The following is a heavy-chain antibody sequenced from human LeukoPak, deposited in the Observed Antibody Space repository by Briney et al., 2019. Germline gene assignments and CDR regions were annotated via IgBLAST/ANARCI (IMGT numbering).Heavy chain of an antibody. D-gene: IGHD5-24*01. CDR3: ATTRGSYYYYYMDV. CDR2: IIPIFGTA. J-gene: IGHJ6*03. CDR1: GGTFSSYA. V-gene: IGHV1-69*05. Sequence: SVKVSCKASGGTFSSYAISWVRQAPGQGLEWMGRIIPIFGTANYAQKFQGRVTITTDESTSTAYMELSSLRSEDTAVYYCATTRGSYYYYYMDVWGKGTSVTVSS.